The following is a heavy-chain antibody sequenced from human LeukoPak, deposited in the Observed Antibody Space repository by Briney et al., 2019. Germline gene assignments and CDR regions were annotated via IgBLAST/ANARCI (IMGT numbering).Heavy chain of an antibody. J-gene: IGHJ4*02. Sequence: GGSLRLSCAASGFTFSNAWMSWVRQAPGKGLEWVANIKQDGSEKYYVDSVKGRFTISRDNAKNSLYLQMNSLRAEDTAVYYCARYYDFWSGYYPFDYWGQGTLVTVSS. D-gene: IGHD3-3*01. V-gene: IGHV3-7*01. CDR2: IKQDGSEK. CDR1: GFTFSNAW. CDR3: ARYYDFWSGYYPFDY.